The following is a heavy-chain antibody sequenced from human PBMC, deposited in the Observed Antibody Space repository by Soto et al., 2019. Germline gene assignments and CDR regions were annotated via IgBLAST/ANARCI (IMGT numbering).Heavy chain of an antibody. V-gene: IGHV1-69*01. Sequence: QVQLVQSGAEVKKPGSSVKVSCKASGGTFSSYAISWVRQAPGQGLEWMGGIIPIFGTANYAQKFQGRVTITAEESTSTGYMELSSLRSEDTAVYYCARDLSRGVVVVERETRRWFDPWGQGTLVTVSS. CDR3: ARDLSRGVVVVERETRRWFDP. CDR2: IIPIFGTA. CDR1: GGTFSSYA. J-gene: IGHJ5*02. D-gene: IGHD2-15*01.